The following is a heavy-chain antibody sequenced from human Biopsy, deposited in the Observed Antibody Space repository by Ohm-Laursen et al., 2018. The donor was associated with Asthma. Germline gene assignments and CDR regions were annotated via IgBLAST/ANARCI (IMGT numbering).Heavy chain of an antibody. D-gene: IGHD6-6*01. CDR2: ISDDGTYT. V-gene: IGHV3-11*06. CDR3: ARRSRESVSSPWYFDL. CDR1: GFTFSDYY. J-gene: IGHJ2*01. Sequence: SLRLSCAASGFTFSDYYISWVRQAPGKGLEWVSYISDDGTYTAYADSVKGRFTIYRDNAKNSLFLQVHGLRAEDTAVYFCARRSRESVSSPWYFDLWGRGTLVTVSS.